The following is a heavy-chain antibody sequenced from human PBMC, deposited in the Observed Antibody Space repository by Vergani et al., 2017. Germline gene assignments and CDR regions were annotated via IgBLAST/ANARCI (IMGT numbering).Heavy chain of an antibody. D-gene: IGHD2-2*01. V-gene: IGHV1-69*02. CDR2: IIPILGIA. Sequence: QVQLVQSGAEVKKPGSSVKVSCKASGGTFSSYTISWVRQAPGQGLEWMGRIIPILGIANYAQKFQGRVTITADKSTSTAYMELSSRRSEDTAVYYCASGVVVPAVTRYYYYYGMDVWGQGTTVTVSS. J-gene: IGHJ6*02. CDR1: GGTFSSYT. CDR3: ASGVVVPAVTRYYYYYGMDV.